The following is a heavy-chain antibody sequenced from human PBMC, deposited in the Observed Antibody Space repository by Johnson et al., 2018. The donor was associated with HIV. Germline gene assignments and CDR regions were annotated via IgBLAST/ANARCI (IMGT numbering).Heavy chain of an antibody. J-gene: IGHJ3*01. D-gene: IGHD3-10*01. V-gene: IGHV3-73*01. CDR1: GFTFSGSA. Sequence: VQLVESGGGLVQPGRSLRLSCAASGFTFSGSAMHWVRQASGKGLEWVGRIRSKANSYATAYAASVKGRFTISRDDSKNTLYLQMNSLKTEDTAVYYCTTVESGSGSPLWGQGTMVTVSS. CDR2: IRSKANSYAT. CDR3: TTVESGSGSPL.